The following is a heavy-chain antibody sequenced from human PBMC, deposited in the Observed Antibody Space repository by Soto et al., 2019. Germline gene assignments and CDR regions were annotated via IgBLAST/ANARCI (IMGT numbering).Heavy chain of an antibody. J-gene: IGHJ4*02. CDR3: ARLMVSTPNFDH. D-gene: IGHD2-8*01. Sequence: GESLKISCNGSGYSFTSYWIGWVVQMPGKGLELMGIIYPADSDTRYSPSFQGQVTISADKSINTAYLQWRTLEASDTAMYYCARLMVSTPNFDHWGQGALVTVSS. V-gene: IGHV5-51*01. CDR1: GYSFTSYW. CDR2: IYPADSDT.